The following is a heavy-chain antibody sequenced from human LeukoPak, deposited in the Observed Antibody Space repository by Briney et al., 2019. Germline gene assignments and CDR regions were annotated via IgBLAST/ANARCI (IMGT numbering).Heavy chain of an antibody. D-gene: IGHD6-19*01. CDR1: GYTFTSYG. CDR3: ARDGYSSGWYGIDY. CDR2: ISAYNGNT. Sequence: GASVKVSCKASGYTFTSYGISWVRQAPGQGLEWMGWISAYNGNTNYAQKLQGRVTMPTDTSTSTAYMELRSLRSDDTAVYYCARDGYSSGWYGIDYWGQGTLVTVSS. V-gene: IGHV1-18*04. J-gene: IGHJ4*02.